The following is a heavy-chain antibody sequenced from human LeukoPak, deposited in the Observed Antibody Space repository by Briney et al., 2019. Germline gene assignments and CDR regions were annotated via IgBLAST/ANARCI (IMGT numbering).Heavy chain of an antibody. CDR3: ARVVAARPYNWFDP. CDR2: IIPIFGTA. V-gene: IGHV1-69*05. CDR1: GGTFSSYA. D-gene: IGHD6-6*01. J-gene: IGHJ5*02. Sequence: GSSVKVSCKASGGTFSSYAISWVRQAPGQGLEWMGRIIPIFGTANYAQKLQGRVTITTDEPTSTAYMELSSLRSEDTAVYYCARVVAARPYNWFDPWGQGTLVTVSS.